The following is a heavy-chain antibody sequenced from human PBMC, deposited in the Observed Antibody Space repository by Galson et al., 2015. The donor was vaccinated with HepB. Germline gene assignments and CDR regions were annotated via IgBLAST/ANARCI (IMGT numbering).Heavy chain of an antibody. J-gene: IGHJ3*02. V-gene: IGHV3-48*04. CDR2: ISSSSSTI. Sequence: SLRLSCAASGFTFSSYSMNWVRQAPGKGLEWVSYISSSSSTIYYADSVKGRFTISRDNAKNSLYLQMNSLRAEDTAVYYCARDRSHNGEGDAFDIWGQGTMVTVSS. CDR1: GFTFSSYS. D-gene: IGHD4-17*01. CDR3: ARDRSHNGEGDAFDI.